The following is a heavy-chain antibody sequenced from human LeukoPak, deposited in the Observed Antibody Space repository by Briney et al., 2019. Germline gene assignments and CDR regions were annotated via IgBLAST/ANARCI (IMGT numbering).Heavy chain of an antibody. V-gene: IGHV3-53*01. CDR2: IYSGGST. D-gene: IGHD3-10*01. Sequence: GVSLRLSCAASGFTVSSNYMSWVRQAPGKGLEWVSVIYSGGSTYYADSVKGRFTISRDNSKNTLYLQMNSLRAEDTAVYYCARDQGWFGERSDYWGQGTLVTVSS. J-gene: IGHJ4*02. CDR3: ARDQGWFGERSDY. CDR1: GFTVSSNY.